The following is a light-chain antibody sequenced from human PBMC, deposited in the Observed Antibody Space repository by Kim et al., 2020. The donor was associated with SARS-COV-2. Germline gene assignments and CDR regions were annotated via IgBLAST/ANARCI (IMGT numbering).Light chain of an antibody. CDR1: NIGSKN. V-gene: IGLV3-9*01. Sequence: SYELTQPLPVSVALGQTARITCGGNNIGSKNVHWYQQKPGQAPVLVIYRDSNRPSGIPERFSGSNSGNTATLTISRAQAGDEADYYCQVWDSSTVVFGGGTQLNVL. CDR3: QVWDSSTVV. CDR2: RDS. J-gene: IGLJ2*01.